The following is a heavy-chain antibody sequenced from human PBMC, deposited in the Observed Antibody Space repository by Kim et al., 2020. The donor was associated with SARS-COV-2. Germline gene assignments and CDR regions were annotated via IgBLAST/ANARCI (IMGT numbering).Heavy chain of an antibody. Sequence: GGSLRLSCAASGFTFSNFAMGWVRQAPGKGLEWVSNINNSGGNTIYADSVKGRFTISRDNSKNTVYLQMNSLKGDDTAFYYCAKGAHSYGDFVDYWGQGTPVTVSS. V-gene: IGHV3-23*01. CDR1: GFTFSNFA. J-gene: IGHJ4*02. D-gene: IGHD4-17*01. CDR3: AKGAHSYGDFVDY. CDR2: INNSGGNT.